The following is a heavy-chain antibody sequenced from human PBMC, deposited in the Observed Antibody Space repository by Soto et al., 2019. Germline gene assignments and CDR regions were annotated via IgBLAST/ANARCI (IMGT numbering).Heavy chain of an antibody. D-gene: IGHD3-9*01. J-gene: IGHJ5*02. V-gene: IGHV6-1*01. CDR2: TYYRSKWET. CDR3: ARRGSGDILTGFDP. CDR1: GDSVSPNTAT. Sequence: SQTLSLTCAISGDSVSPNTATWDWIRQSPSRGLEWLGRTYYRSKWETDYAVSVKGRITINPDTSNNQFSLQLSSVTAADTAVYYCARRGSGDILTGFDPWGQGTLVTVSS.